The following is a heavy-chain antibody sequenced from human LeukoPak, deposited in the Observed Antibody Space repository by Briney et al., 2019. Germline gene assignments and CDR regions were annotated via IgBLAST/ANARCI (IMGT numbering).Heavy chain of an antibody. D-gene: IGHD1-1*01. CDR1: GFTFTDYY. V-gene: IGHV3-11*01. CDR3: AKDHANWNAYYFDY. Sequence: GVSLRLSCATSGFTFTDYYMSWIRQAPGKGLEWVSYISVSGTTMYYADSVKGRFTLSRDNAKNSLYLQMNSLRAEDTALYYCAKDHANWNAYYFDYWGQGTLVTVSS. J-gene: IGHJ4*02. CDR2: ISVSGTTM.